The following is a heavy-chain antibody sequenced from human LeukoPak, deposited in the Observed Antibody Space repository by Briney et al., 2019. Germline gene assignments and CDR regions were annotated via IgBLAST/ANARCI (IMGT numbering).Heavy chain of an antibody. CDR1: GGSISGYY. D-gene: IGHD6-19*01. V-gene: IGHV4-59*12. CDR2: ISYSGST. CDR3: AREELNDSSGWYQDYYYYYMDV. Sequence: SETLSLTCTVSGGSISGYYWTWIRQPPGNELEWIGYISYSGSTNYNPSLESRVTISVDTSKNQFSLKLSSVTAADTAVYYCAREELNDSSGWYQDYYYYYMDVWGKGTTVTVSS. J-gene: IGHJ6*03.